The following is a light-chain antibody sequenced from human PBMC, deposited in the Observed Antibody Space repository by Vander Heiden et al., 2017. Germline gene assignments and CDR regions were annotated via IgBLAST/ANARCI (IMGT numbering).Light chain of an antibody. CDR3: QQYSDYPCT. J-gene: IGKJ2*02. V-gene: IGKV1-5*03. CDR1: QSINIR. CDR2: KAS. Sequence: DIQMTQSPSTLSASVGDRVTITCRASQSINIRLAWYQQKPGKAPNLLIYKASTLEIGVPSRFSGSGSGTEFTLTIRRLQPDDTATYYCQQYSDYPCTFGQGTKLEIE.